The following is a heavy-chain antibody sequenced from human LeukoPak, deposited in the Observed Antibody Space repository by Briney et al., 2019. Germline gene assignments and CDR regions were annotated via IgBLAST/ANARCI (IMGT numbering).Heavy chain of an antibody. CDR2: IYSSGTA. D-gene: IGHD2-21*02. J-gene: IGHJ5*02. CDR3: AREVTRQGYNWFDP. V-gene: IGHV4-4*07. Sequence: NPSETLSLTCAVHGGSFSGYYWSWIRQPAGKGLEWLGRIYSSGTANYIPSLKSRVTMSVDTSKKQFSLKLSSVTAADTAVYYCAREVTRQGYNWFDPWGQGTLVTVSS. CDR1: GGSFSGYY.